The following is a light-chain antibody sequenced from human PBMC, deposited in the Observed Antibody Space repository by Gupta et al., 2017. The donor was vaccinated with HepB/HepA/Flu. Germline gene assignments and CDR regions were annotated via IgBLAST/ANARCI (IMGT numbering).Light chain of an antibody. CDR2: WAS. CDR1: QNILLTSNNKNH. J-gene: IGKJ4*01. CDR3: QQYYSPPFT. V-gene: IGKV4-1*01. Sequence: DIVMTQSPDSLAVSLGERDTINCKSSQNILLTSNNKNHLTCYQQKPGHPPKLLIYWASTRESGVPDRFSGSGSGTDFTLTISSLQAEDVAVYYCQQYYSPPFTFGGGTKVEIK.